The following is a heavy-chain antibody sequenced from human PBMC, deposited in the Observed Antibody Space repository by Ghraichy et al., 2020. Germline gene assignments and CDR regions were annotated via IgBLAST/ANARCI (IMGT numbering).Heavy chain of an antibody. J-gene: IGHJ5*02. CDR3: AKDPCASTAVVTPGWLDP. CDR2: IIYDGSEK. Sequence: GGSLRLSCAASGFTFSNYGMHWVRQAPGKGLEWVAFIIYDGSEKYYADSVKGRLTISRDNSKNMLSLQMNSLRVEDTAAYYCAKDPCASTAVVTPGWLDPWGQGTVVTVSS. D-gene: IGHD4-23*01. V-gene: IGHV3-30*02. CDR1: GFTFSNYG.